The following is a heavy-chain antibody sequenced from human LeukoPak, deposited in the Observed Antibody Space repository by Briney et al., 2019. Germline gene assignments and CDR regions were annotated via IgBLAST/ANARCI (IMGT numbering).Heavy chain of an antibody. CDR1: GFTFSSYA. V-gene: IGHV3-23*01. CDR3: ATSPTFDP. J-gene: IGHJ5*02. CDR2: VSGSGDNT. Sequence: GGSLRLSCAASGFTFSSYAMSWVRQAPGKGLEWVSAVSGSGDNTYYADSVKGRFTISRDNSKNTLYLQMNNLRAEDTAVYYCATSPTFDPWGQGTLVTVSS.